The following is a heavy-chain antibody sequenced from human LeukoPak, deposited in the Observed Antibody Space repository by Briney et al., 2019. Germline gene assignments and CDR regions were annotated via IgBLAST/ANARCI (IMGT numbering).Heavy chain of an antibody. Sequence: SETLSLTCTVSGGSISSYYWSWLRQPPGKGLEYIGYTHYSGSTNYNPSLKSRVTISVDTSKNQFSLKLSSVTAADTAVYYCARGGGLGYYYYYMDVWGKGTTVTISS. D-gene: IGHD7-27*01. CDR1: GGSISSYY. V-gene: IGHV4-59*01. CDR2: THYSGST. J-gene: IGHJ6*03. CDR3: ARGGGLGYYYYYMDV.